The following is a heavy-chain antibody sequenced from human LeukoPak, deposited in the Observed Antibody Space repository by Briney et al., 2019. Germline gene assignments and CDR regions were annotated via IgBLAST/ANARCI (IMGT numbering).Heavy chain of an antibody. J-gene: IGHJ4*02. V-gene: IGHV4-39*01. D-gene: IGHD3-3*01. CDR2: IYYSGST. CDR1: GGSISSSSYY. Sequence: SETLSLTCTVSGGSISSSSYYWGWIRQPPGKGLEWIGSIYYSGSTYYNPSLKSRVTISVDTSKNQFSLKLSSVTAADTAVYYCARAVDYDFWSGYSHFDHWGQGTLVTVSS. CDR3: ARAVDYDFWSGYSHFDH.